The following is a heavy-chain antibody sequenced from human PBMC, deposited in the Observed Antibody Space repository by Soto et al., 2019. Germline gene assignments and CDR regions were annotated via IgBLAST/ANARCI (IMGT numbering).Heavy chain of an antibody. D-gene: IGHD6-25*01. CDR2: IYYSGST. V-gene: IGHV4-59*01. CDR3: ARWHSSSGYYGMDV. J-gene: IGHJ6*02. Sequence: HVQVQESGPGLVKPSETLSLTCTVSGASMNNYYWSWIRQPPGKGLEWIAYIYYSGSTKYNPSFESRVIVSVDTSRNQFSLKLGSLTAADTAVYYCARWHSSSGYYGMDVWGQGTTVTVSS. CDR1: GASMNNYY.